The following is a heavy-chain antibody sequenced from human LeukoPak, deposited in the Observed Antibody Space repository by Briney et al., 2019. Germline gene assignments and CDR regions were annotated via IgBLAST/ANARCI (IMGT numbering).Heavy chain of an antibody. CDR1: GGSFSGYY. V-gene: IGHV4-34*01. J-gene: IGHJ4*02. CDR3: ASGREYYDFWSGCYLDY. Sequence: PSETLSLTCAVYGGSFSGYYWSWIRQPPGKGLEWIGEINHSGSTNYNPSLKSRVTISVDTSKNQFSLKLSSVTAADTAVYYCASGREYYDFWSGCYLDYWGQGTLVTVSS. CDR2: INHSGST. D-gene: IGHD3-3*01.